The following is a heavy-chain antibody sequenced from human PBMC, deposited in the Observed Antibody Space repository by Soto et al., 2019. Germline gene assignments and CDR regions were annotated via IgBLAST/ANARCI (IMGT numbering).Heavy chain of an antibody. CDR1: GYTFSSYG. CDR2: ISAYNDNT. CDR3: ARESPPADY. V-gene: IGHV1-18*01. J-gene: IGHJ4*02. Sequence: QVQLVQSGAEVKKPGASVKVSCKASGYTFSSYGISWGRQAPGQGLEWMGWISAYNDNTEYADNLQGRVTITTDTSTSTAVMELRSLRSVDTAVYYCARESPPADYWGQGTLVTVSS.